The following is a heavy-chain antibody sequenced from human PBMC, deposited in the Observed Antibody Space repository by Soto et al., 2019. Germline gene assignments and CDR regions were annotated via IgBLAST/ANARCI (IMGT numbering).Heavy chain of an antibody. CDR1: GGSISSGDYY. CDR3: ARADGYSYGLFEY. J-gene: IGHJ4*02. Sequence: PSETLSLTCTVSGGSISSGDYYWSWIRQPPGKGLEWIGYIYYSGSTYYNPSLKSRVTISVDTSKNQFSLKLSSVTAADTAVYYCARADGYSYGLFEYWGQGTLVTVSS. D-gene: IGHD5-18*01. V-gene: IGHV4-30-4*01. CDR2: IYYSGST.